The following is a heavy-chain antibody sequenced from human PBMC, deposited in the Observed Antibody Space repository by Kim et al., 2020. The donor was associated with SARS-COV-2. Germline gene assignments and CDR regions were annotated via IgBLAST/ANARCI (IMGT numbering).Heavy chain of an antibody. CDR1: GGSFSGYY. D-gene: IGHD3-22*01. J-gene: IGHJ4*01. Sequence: SETLSLTCAVYGGSFSGYYWSWIRQPPGKGLEWIGEINHSGSTNYNPSLKSRVTISVDTSKNQFSLKLSSVTAADTAVYYCARASYYYDSSGRQMDYWG. V-gene: IGHV4-34*01. CDR2: INHSGST. CDR3: ARASYYYDSSGRQMDY.